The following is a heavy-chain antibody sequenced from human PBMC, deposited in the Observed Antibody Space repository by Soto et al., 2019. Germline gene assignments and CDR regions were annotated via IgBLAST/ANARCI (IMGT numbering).Heavy chain of an antibody. CDR2: TYSGGST. CDR1: GFTVSSNY. D-gene: IGHD3-3*01. Sequence: PGGSLRLSCAASGFTVSSNYMSWVRQAPGKGLEWVSVTYSGGSTYYADSMKGRFTISRDNSKNPLYLQMNSLRAEDTAVYYCARDSALFLAFDIWGQGTMVTVSS. J-gene: IGHJ3*02. CDR3: ARDSALFLAFDI. V-gene: IGHV3-66*01.